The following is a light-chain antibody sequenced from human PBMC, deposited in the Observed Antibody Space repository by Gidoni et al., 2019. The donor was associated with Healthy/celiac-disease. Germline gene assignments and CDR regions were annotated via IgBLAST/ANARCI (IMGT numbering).Light chain of an antibody. Sequence: EIVLTQSPGTLSLSPGERATLTCRASQSVSSSYLAWYQQKPGQAPRLPIYGASSRATGLPDRFSGSGSGTDFTLTISRLEPEDFAVYYCQQYGSSSITFGQGTRLEIK. J-gene: IGKJ5*01. CDR3: QQYGSSSIT. CDR2: GAS. CDR1: QSVSSSY. V-gene: IGKV3-20*01.